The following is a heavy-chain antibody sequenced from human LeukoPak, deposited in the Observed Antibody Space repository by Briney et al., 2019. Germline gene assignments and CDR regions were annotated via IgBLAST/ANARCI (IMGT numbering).Heavy chain of an antibody. CDR1: GYTFTSYY. Sequence: ASVKVSCKASGYTFTSYYMLWVRQAPGQGLEWMGIINPSGGSTSYAQKFQGRVTMTRDMSTSTVYMELSSLRSEDTAVYYCARDREMATMWQLPGYWGQGTLVTVSS. CDR3: ARDREMATMWQLPGY. V-gene: IGHV1-46*01. CDR2: INPSGGST. J-gene: IGHJ4*02. D-gene: IGHD5-24*01.